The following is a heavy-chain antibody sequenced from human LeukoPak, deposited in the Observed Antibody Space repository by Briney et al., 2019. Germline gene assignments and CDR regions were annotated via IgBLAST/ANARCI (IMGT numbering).Heavy chain of an antibody. V-gene: IGHV1-69*05. D-gene: IGHD6-25*01. CDR1: GGTFSTYA. CDR3: ARGSAGYYFDY. J-gene: IGHJ4*02. Sequence: SVKVSCKASGGTFSTYAISWVRQAPGQGLGWMGRIIPIFGTANYAQKFQGRVTITTDESTSTAYMELSSLRSEDTAVYYCARGSAGYYFDYWGQGTLVTVSS. CDR2: IIPIFGTA.